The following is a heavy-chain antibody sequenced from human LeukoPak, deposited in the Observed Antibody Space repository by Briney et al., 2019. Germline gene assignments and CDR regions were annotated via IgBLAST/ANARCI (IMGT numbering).Heavy chain of an antibody. D-gene: IGHD3-16*02. J-gene: IGHJ4*02. Sequence: SETLSLTCTVSGGSISSSSYYWGWIRQPPGKGLEWIGSIYYSGSTYYNPSLKSRVTISVDTSKNQFSLKLSSVTAADTAVYYCARYQRRGSYRLDYFDYWGQGTLVTVSS. CDR3: ARYQRRGSYRLDYFDY. V-gene: IGHV4-39*01. CDR1: GGSISSSSYY. CDR2: IYYSGST.